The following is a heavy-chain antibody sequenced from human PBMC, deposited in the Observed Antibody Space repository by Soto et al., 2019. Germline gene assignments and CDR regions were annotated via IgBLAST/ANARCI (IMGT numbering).Heavy chain of an antibody. Sequence: SVKVSCTASGGTFSSYAISWVRQAPGQGLEWMGGIIPIFGTANYAQKFQGRVTITADESTSTAYMELSSLRSEDTAVYYCARGRLASNWNYAVNWFDPWGQGTLVTVSS. V-gene: IGHV1-69*13. CDR1: GGTFSSYA. CDR2: IIPIFGTA. D-gene: IGHD1-7*01. CDR3: ARGRLASNWNYAVNWFDP. J-gene: IGHJ5*02.